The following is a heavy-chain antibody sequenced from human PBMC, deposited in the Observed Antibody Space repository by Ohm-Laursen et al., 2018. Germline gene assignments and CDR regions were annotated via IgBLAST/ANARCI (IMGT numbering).Heavy chain of an antibody. Sequence: SLRLSCAASGFTFSSYSMNWVRQAPGKGLEWVSSISSSSSYIYYADSVKGRFTISRDNAKNSLYLQMNSLRAEDTAVYYCTKDNIVGPTYFDYWGQGTLLTVSS. CDR1: GFTFSSYS. J-gene: IGHJ4*02. V-gene: IGHV3-21*04. CDR3: TKDNIVGPTYFDY. CDR2: ISSSSSYI. D-gene: IGHD1-26*01.